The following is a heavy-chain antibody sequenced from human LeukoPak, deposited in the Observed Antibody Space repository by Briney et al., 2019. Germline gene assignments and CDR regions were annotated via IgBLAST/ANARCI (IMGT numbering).Heavy chain of an antibody. J-gene: IGHJ4*02. D-gene: IGHD1-1*01. Sequence: KSSETLSLTCTVPGASLSNYYWNWIRQPPGKGLEWIGFIYDSGSTSYNPSLKSRVTISVDTSKNQFSPNQSSVTATDTAVYYCARTETTYYFDYWGQGTLVTVSS. V-gene: IGHV4-59*01. CDR3: ARTETTYYFDY. CDR2: IYDSGST. CDR1: GASLSNYY.